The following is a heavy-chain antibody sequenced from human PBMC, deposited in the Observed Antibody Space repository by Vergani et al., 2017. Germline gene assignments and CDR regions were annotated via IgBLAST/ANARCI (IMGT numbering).Heavy chain of an antibody. CDR3: ARDGANYYDSSGYPHDAFDI. J-gene: IGHJ3*02. D-gene: IGHD3-22*01. CDR2: ISSNGGST. V-gene: IGHV3-64D*06. Sequence: EVQLVESGGGLVQPGGSLRLSCSASGFTFSRSPMHWVRPAPGKALEYVSAISSNGGSTYYADSVKGRFTISRDNSKNTLYLQMSSLRAEDTAVYYCARDGANYYDSSGYPHDAFDIWGQGTMVTVSS. CDR1: GFTFSRSP.